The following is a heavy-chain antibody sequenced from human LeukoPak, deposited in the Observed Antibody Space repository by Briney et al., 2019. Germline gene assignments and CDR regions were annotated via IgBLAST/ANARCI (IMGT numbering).Heavy chain of an antibody. CDR3: ARGKRGVMATIRIWFDP. CDR1: GFTFSSYS. D-gene: IGHD5-24*01. CDR2: ISSSSSYI. V-gene: IGHV3-21*04. J-gene: IGHJ5*02. Sequence: GGSLRLSCAASGFTFSSYSMNWVRQAPGKGLEWVSSISSSSSYIYYADSVKGRFTIFRDNAKNSLYLQMNSLRAEDTAVYYCARGKRGVMATIRIWFDPWGQGTLVTVSS.